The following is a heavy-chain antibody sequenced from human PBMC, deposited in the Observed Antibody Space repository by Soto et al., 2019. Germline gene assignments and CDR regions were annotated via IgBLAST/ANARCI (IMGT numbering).Heavy chain of an antibody. CDR1: GFTFSNYA. J-gene: IGHJ6*02. CDR3: ARDQAGTTGYYYYAMDV. CDR2: ISYDGSKK. Sequence: GGSLRLSCAASGFTFSNYAMHWVRQAPGKGLEWVAVISYDGSKKYYADSVKGRFTISRDNSKNTLYLQMTGLRGEDTAVYYCARDQAGTTGYYYYAMDVWGQGTSVTVSS. D-gene: IGHD1-1*01. V-gene: IGHV3-30-3*01.